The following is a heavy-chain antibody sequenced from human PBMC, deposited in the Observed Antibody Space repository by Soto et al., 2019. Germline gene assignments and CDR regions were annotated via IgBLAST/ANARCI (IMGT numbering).Heavy chain of an antibody. CDR1: GFTFSSYA. CDR3: VRGRSSSSGRDDAFDI. CDR2: ISYDGSNK. Sequence: QVQLVESGGGVVQPGRSLRLSCAASGFTFSSYAMHWVRQAPGKGLEWVAVISYDGSNKYYADSVKGRFTISRENSKNTLYREMNSLRAEDTAVDYCVRGRSSSSGRDDAFDIWGQGTMVTVSS. J-gene: IGHJ3*02. D-gene: IGHD6-6*01. V-gene: IGHV3-30-3*01.